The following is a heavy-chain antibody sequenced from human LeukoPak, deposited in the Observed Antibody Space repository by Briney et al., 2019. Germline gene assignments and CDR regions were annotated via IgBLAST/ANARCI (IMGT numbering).Heavy chain of an antibody. J-gene: IGHJ3*02. Sequence: NTSQTLSLTCTVSGGSISSGSYYWSWIRQPAGKGLEWIGRIYTSGSTNYNPSLKSRVTISVDTSKNQFSLKLSSVTAADTAVYYCARSGLPDAFDIWGQGTMVTVSS. CDR1: GGSISSGSYY. D-gene: IGHD3/OR15-3a*01. CDR3: ARSGLPDAFDI. CDR2: IYTSGST. V-gene: IGHV4-61*02.